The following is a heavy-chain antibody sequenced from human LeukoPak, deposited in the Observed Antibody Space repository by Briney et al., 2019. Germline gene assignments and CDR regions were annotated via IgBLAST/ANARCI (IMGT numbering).Heavy chain of an antibody. Sequence: SETLSLTCTVCVGSISSSSYYWGWIRQPPGKGLEWIGSIYYSGSTYYNPSLKSRVTISVDTSKNQFSLKLSSVTAADTAVYYCARQDGSGSYRAAAFDIWGQGTMVTVSS. J-gene: IGHJ3*02. CDR3: ARQDGSGSYRAAAFDI. CDR1: VGSISSSSYY. D-gene: IGHD3-10*01. CDR2: IYYSGST. V-gene: IGHV4-39*01.